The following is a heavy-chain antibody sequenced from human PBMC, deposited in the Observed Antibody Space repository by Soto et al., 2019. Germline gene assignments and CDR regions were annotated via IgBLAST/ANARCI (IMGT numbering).Heavy chain of an antibody. V-gene: IGHV3-21*06. Sequence: GGSLRLSCTASGFTFSRYSMNWVRQAPGKGLEWVASISSASNDITYADSVKGRFIISRDNAKNSLFLQMNDLRPEDTALYYCARVAYWGQGTLVTVSS. CDR3: ARVAY. CDR2: ISSASNDI. J-gene: IGHJ4*02. CDR1: GFTFSRYS.